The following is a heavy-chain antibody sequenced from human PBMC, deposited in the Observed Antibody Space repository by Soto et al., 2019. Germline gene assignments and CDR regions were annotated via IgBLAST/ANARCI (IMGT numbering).Heavy chain of an antibody. V-gene: IGHV3-21*06. Sequence: GGSLRLSCTASGFTFSRYSMNWVRQAPGKGLEWVASISSASNDITYADSVKGRFIISRDNAKNSLFLQMNDLRPEDTALYYCARVAYWGQGTLVTVSS. CDR3: ARVAY. CDR2: ISSASNDI. J-gene: IGHJ4*02. CDR1: GFTFSRYS.